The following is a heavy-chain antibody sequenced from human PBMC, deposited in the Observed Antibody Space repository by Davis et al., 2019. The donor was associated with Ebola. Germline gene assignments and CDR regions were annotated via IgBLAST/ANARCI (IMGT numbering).Heavy chain of an antibody. J-gene: IGHJ4*02. CDR2: INHSGST. CDR3: ARGLSTSQVDY. Sequence: MPSETLSLTCAVYGGSFSGYYWSWIRQPPGKGLEWIGEINHSGSTNYNPSLKSRVTISVDTSKNQFSLKLSSVTAADTAVYYCARGLSTSQVDYWGQGTLVTVSS. CDR1: GGSFSGYY. D-gene: IGHD2-2*01. V-gene: IGHV4-34*01.